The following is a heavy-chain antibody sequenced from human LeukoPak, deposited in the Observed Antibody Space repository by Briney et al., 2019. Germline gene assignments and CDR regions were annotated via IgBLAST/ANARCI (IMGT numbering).Heavy chain of an antibody. J-gene: IGHJ4*02. CDR1: GYTFTAYH. CDR2: INPNSGDT. CDR3: ARDYCSSTSCLFDY. Sequence: ASVKVSCKASGYTFTAYHMHWVRQAPGQGLEWVGRINPNSGDTNYAQKFQGRVTMTRDTSISTAYMELSRLRSDDTAVYYCARDYCSSTSCLFDYWGQGTRVSVSS. V-gene: IGHV1-2*06. D-gene: IGHD2-2*01.